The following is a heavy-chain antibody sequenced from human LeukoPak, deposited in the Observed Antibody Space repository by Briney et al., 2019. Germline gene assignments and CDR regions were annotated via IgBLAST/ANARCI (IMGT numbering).Heavy chain of an antibody. CDR3: ARGGGPYNWFDP. CDR1: GGSISSYY. Sequence: SETLSLTCTVSGGSISSYYWSWIRQPAGKGPEWIGRIYGSGSTSYNPSLKSRVTMSVDTSKNQFSLKLSSVTAADTAVYYCARGGGPYNWFDPWGQGTLVTVSS. CDR2: IYGSGST. D-gene: IGHD3-16*01. V-gene: IGHV4-4*07. J-gene: IGHJ5*02.